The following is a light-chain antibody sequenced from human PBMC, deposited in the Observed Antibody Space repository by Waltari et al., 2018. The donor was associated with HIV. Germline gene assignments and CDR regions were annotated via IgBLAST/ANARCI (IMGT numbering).Light chain of an antibody. CDR3: AAWDDSLHGEL. Sequence: QSVLTQTPSLSGTPGQRVTISCSGGYSHIGSNTVNWYQQFPGSAPRILIYSNNQRPSGVPDRFSGSKSGTSASLVISELQSQDEADYHCAAWDDSLHGELFGGGTKLTVL. CDR2: SNN. J-gene: IGLJ2*01. CDR1: YSHIGSNT. V-gene: IGLV1-44*01.